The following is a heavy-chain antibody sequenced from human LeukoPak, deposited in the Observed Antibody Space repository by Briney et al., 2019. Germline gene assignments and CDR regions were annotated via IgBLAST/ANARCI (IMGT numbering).Heavy chain of an antibody. J-gene: IGHJ4*02. CDR3: ARDYSPTAMDPFDY. D-gene: IGHD5-18*01. V-gene: IGHV1-69*13. CDR1: GGTFSSYA. CDR2: IIPIFGTA. Sequence: SVKVSCKASGGTFSSYAIKWVRQAPGQGLEWMGGIIPIFGTANYAQKFQGRVTITADESTSTAYMELSGLRSEDTAVYYCARDYSPTAMDPFDYWGQGTLVTVSS.